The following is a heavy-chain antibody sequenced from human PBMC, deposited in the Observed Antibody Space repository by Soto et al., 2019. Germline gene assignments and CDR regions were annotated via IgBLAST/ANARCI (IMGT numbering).Heavy chain of an antibody. CDR2: IFPGDAET. D-gene: IGHD5-12*01. V-gene: IGHV5-51*01. CDR1: GYNFATHW. CDR3: ATPGGFGMDV. Sequence: VSLKISCQGSGYNFATHWIGWVRHKAGKGLEWMGIIFPGDAETRYSPSFQGHIAISADKSISIAYLRWSSLKASDTGMYYCATPGGFGMDVWGQGTTVTVSS. J-gene: IGHJ6*02.